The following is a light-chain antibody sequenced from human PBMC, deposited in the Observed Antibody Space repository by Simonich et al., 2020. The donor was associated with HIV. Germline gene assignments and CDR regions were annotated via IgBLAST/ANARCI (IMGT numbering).Light chain of an antibody. J-gene: IGLJ1*01. CDR2: QDS. Sequence: SYELTQPPSVSVSQGQTARITSSCYGVPKQYAYWYQQKPGQAPVWVIYQDSERPSWIPERVSGSSSGTTVTLTISGVQAEDEADYYCQSVDNRGTYVFGTATKVTVL. CDR1: GVPKQY. CDR3: QSVDNRGTYV. V-gene: IGLV3-25*03.